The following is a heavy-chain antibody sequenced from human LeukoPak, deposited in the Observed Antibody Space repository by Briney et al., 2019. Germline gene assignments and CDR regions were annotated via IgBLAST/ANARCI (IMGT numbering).Heavy chain of an antibody. D-gene: IGHD2-15*01. V-gene: IGHV5-51*01. J-gene: IGHJ5*02. CDR3: ARQEYCSGGSCYTWFDP. Sequence: GESLKISCKGSGYSINNYWIGWVRQMPGKGLEWMGIIYPADSDIRYSPSYQGQVTISADKSISTAYLQWSSLKASDTAMYYCARQEYCSGGSCYTWFDPWGQGTLVTVSS. CDR1: GYSINNYW. CDR2: IYPADSDI.